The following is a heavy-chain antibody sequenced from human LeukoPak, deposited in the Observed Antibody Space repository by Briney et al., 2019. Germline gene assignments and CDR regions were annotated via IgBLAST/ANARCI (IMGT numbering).Heavy chain of an antibody. CDR3: ARTSGYYSDY. CDR1: GGTFSSYA. J-gene: IGHJ4*02. D-gene: IGHD3-22*01. V-gene: IGHV1-69*05. Sequence: GASVKVSCKASGGTFSSYAISWVRQAPGQGLEWMGRIIPIFGTANYAQKFQGRVTITTDESTSTAYMQLSSLRSEDTAVYYCARTSGYYSDYWGQGTLVTVSS. CDR2: IIPIFGTA.